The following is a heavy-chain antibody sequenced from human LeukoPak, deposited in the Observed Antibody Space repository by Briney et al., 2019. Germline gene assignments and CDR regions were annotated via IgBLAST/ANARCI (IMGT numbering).Heavy chain of an antibody. CDR1: GGTFSSYA. Sequence: SVKVSCKASGGTFSSYAISWVRQALGQGLEWMGRIIPILGIANYAQKFQGRVTITADKSTSTAYMELSSLRSEDTAVYYCARPNRQEWFNNWFDPWGQGTLVTVSS. D-gene: IGHD3-3*01. J-gene: IGHJ5*02. V-gene: IGHV1-69*04. CDR2: IIPILGIA. CDR3: ARPNRQEWFNNWFDP.